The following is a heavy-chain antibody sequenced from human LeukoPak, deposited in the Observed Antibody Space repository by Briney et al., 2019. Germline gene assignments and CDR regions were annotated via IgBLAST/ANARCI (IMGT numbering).Heavy chain of an antibody. CDR1: GGSISSYY. V-gene: IGHV4-4*08. CDR3: ARDSRKSPAWFDP. CDR2: IYTSGST. Sequence: SETLSLTCTVSGGSISSYYWSWIRQPPGKGLEWIGRIYTSGSTNYNPSLKSRVTISVDTSKNQFSLKLSSVTAADTAVYYCARDSRKSPAWFDPWGQGTLVTVSS. J-gene: IGHJ5*02.